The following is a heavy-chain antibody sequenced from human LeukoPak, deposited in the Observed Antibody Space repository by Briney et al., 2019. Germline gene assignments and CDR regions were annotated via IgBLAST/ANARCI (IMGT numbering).Heavy chain of an antibody. CDR3: ARGLQWLSAFDI. D-gene: IGHD6-19*01. CDR1: GGSFSGYY. J-gene: IGHJ3*02. Sequence: SETLSLTCAVYGGSFSGYYWSWIRQPPGKGLEWIGEINHSGSTNYNPSLKSRATISVDTSKNQFSLKLSSVTAADTAVYYCARGLQWLSAFDIWGQGTMVTVSS. CDR2: INHSGST. V-gene: IGHV4-34*01.